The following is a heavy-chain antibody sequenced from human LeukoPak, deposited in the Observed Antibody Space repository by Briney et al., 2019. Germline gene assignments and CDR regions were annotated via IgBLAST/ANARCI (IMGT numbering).Heavy chain of an antibody. D-gene: IGHD2-21*02. CDR3: ARDRGAYCGGDCYLGFDY. CDR1: GFTFSSYT. J-gene: IGHJ4*01. V-gene: IGHV3-21*01. CDR2: IAGSSGYI. Sequence: GSLRLSCAASGFTFSSYTMNWVRQAPGKGLEWVSSIAGSSGYIYYADSVKGRFTISRDNAKKSLYLQMTSLTAEDTAVYYCARDRGAYCGGDCYLGFDYWGRGTLVTVSS.